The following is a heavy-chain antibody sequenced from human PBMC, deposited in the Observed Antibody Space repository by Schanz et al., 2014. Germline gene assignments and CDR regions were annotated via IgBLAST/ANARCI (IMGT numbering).Heavy chain of an antibody. CDR2: IIPIHGIV. D-gene: IGHD3-10*01. Sequence: QVQLVQSGTQVKKPGASVKVSCKASGYTLSAYSLHWVRQAPGQGLEWMGRIIPIHGIVNYAQRFQDRVRITADKSTSTAYMELSSLTSEDTAVHYCARGRGFYDYWGQGTLVTVSS. V-gene: IGHV1-69*09. J-gene: IGHJ4*02. CDR3: ARGRGFYDY. CDR1: GYTLSAYS.